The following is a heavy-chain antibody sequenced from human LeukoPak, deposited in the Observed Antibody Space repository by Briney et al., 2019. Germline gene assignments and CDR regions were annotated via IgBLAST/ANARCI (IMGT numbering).Heavy chain of an antibody. J-gene: IGHJ4*02. V-gene: IGHV4-59*12. CDR2: IYYSGST. CDR1: GGSISSYY. Sequence: KASETLSLTCTVSGGSISSYYWSWIRQPPGKGLEWIGYIYYSGSTNYNPSLKSRITMSVDTSNNQISLKLRSVTAADTAVYYCARGGGYAEVWGQGTLVTVSS. CDR3: ARGGGYAEV. D-gene: IGHD5-12*01.